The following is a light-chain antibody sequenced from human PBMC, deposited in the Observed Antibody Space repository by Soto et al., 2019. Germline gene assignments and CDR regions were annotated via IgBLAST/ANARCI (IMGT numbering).Light chain of an antibody. Sequence: ATLSVSPGERATLSCRARQSVSSNLAWYQQKPGQAPRLLIDGASTRATGIPARFSGSGSGTEFTLTISILQSEDFAIRYCHQYKKWLLCTFG. CDR2: GAS. J-gene: IGKJ2*02. CDR1: QSVSSN. CDR3: HQYKKWLLCT. V-gene: IGKV3-15*01.